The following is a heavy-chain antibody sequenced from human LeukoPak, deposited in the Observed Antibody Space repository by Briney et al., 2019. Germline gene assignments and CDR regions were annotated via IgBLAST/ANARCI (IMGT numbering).Heavy chain of an antibody. CDR2: IYYSGST. D-gene: IGHD2-2*01. V-gene: IGHV4-61*01. Sequence: SETLSLTCAVSGGSVSSGSYYWSWIRQPPGKGLEWIGYIYYSGSTYYNPPLKSRVTISVDTSKNQFSLRLSSVTAADTAVYYCARLQYCSGTSCYWFDPWGQGTLVTVSS. J-gene: IGHJ5*02. CDR1: GGSVSSGSYY. CDR3: ARLQYCSGTSCYWFDP.